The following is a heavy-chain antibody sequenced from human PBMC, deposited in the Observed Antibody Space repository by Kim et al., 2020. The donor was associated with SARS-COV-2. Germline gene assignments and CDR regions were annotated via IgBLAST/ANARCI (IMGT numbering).Heavy chain of an antibody. J-gene: IGHJ4*02. CDR3: ARGGYYFDY. V-gene: IGHV4-59*13. CDR1: GGSISSYY. Sequence: SETLSLTCTASGGSISSYYWSWIRQPPGKGLEWIGYIYYSGSTNYNPYLKSRVTISVDTSKNQFSLKLSSVTAADTAAYYCARGGYYFDYWGQETLVTVS. CDR2: IYYSGST.